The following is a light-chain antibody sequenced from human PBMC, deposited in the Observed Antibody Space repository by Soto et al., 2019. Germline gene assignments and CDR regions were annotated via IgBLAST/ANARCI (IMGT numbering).Light chain of an antibody. Sequence: QSVLTQPPSASGTPGQRVTISCSGSSSNIGSNTVNWYQQVPGTAPKLLIYSDNQRPSGVPDRFSGSKSGPSASLAISGLQSEDEADYYCAAWDDSLNGLLFGGGTKVTVL. J-gene: IGLJ2*01. CDR1: SSNIGSNT. V-gene: IGLV1-44*01. CDR3: AAWDDSLNGLL. CDR2: SDN.